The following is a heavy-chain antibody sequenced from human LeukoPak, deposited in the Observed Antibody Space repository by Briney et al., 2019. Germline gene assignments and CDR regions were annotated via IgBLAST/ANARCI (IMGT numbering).Heavy chain of an antibody. J-gene: IGHJ5*02. CDR2: INPSGDST. CDR3: ARDNSVGDNAWWFDP. CDR1: GYTFTGYY. Sequence: GASVKVSCKASGYTFTGYYMHWVRQAPGQGLEWMGIINPSGDSTYYAQKFQGRVTMTRDMSTSTDYMELSSLRSEDTAVYYCARDNSVGDNAWWFDPWGQGTLVTVSS. D-gene: IGHD1-26*01. V-gene: IGHV1-46*01.